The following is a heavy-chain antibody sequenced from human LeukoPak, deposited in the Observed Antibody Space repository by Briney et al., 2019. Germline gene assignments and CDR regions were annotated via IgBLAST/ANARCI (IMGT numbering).Heavy chain of an antibody. V-gene: IGHV3-30*02. D-gene: IGHD1-26*01. J-gene: IGHJ4*02. CDR3: AKVAIVGATGLDY. Sequence: GGSLRLSCAASGFTFSSYGMHWVRQAPGKGLEWVAFIRYDGNNKYYADSVKGRFTISRDNSKNTLYLHVNSLRPEDTAVYYCAKVAIVGATGLDYWGQGTLVTVSS. CDR2: IRYDGNNK. CDR1: GFTFSSYG.